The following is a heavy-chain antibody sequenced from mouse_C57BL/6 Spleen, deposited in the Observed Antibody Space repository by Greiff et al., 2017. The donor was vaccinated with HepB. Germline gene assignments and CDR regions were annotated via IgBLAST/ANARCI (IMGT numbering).Heavy chain of an antibody. D-gene: IGHD2-2*01. CDR3: ARSGRYGYGAMDY. Sequence: VKVVESGAELVRPGASVKLSCKASGYTFTDYYINWVKQRPGQGLEWIARIYPGSGNTYYNEKFKGKATLTAEKSSSTAYMQLSSLTSEDSAVYFCARSGRYGYGAMDYWGQGTSVTVSS. V-gene: IGHV1-76*01. CDR1: GYTFTDYY. J-gene: IGHJ4*01. CDR2: IYPGSGNT.